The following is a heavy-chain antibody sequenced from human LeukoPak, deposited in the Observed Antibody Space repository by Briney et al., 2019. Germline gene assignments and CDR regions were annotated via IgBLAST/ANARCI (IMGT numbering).Heavy chain of an antibody. J-gene: IGHJ4*02. CDR1: GFTFSSYE. CDR2: INSRGITI. V-gene: IGHV3-48*03. D-gene: IGHD6-13*01. CDR3: ARDHGYSSSWYGGVLNYFDS. Sequence: GGSLRLSCTASGFTFSSYEMNWVRQAPGKGLEWVSYINSRGITIYYADSVKGRFTISREDARNSLYLQMNSLRAEDTAIYYCARDHGYSSSWYGGVLNYFDSWGQGTLVTVSS.